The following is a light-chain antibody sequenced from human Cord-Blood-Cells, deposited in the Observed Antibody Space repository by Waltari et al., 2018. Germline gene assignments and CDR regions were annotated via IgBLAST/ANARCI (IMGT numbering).Light chain of an antibody. CDR1: SSDDRGYNY. CDR3: SSYTSSSTLV. V-gene: IGLV2-14*03. J-gene: IGLJ1*01. CDR2: DVS. Sequence: QSALTQPASVSGSPGQSITLSCTGTSSDDRGYNYVSRYQQHPGKAPKLMIYDVSNRASGVSNRFSGSKSGNTASLTISGLQAEDEADYYCSSYTSSSTLVFGTGTKVTVL.